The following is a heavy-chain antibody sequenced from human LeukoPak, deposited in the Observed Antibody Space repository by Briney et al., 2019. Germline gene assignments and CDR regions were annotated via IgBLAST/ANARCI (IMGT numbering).Heavy chain of an antibody. J-gene: IGHJ4*02. CDR3: AKDPPEGYCSGGSCYFENYFDY. CDR2: ISYDGSNK. V-gene: IGHV3-30*18. D-gene: IGHD2-15*01. CDR1: GFTFSSYG. Sequence: GGSLRLSCAASGFTFSSYGMHWVRQAPGKGLEWVAVISYDGSNKYYADSVKGRFTLSRDNSQKTLYMQMNSLRAEDTAVYYCAKDPPEGYCSGGSCYFENYFDYWGQGTLVTVSS.